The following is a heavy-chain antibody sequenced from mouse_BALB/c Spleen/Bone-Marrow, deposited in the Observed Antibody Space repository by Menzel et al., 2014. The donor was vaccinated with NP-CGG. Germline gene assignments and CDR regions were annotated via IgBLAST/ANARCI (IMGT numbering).Heavy chain of an antibody. V-gene: IGHV5-9-4*01. CDR3: ARDRGDY. CDR1: GFAFSYYA. Sequence: EVKLLGSGGGLVKPGGSLKLSCAASGFAFSYYAMSWVRQSPEKRLEWVAEISSGGSYTYYPDTVTGRFTISRDNAKNTLYLEMSSLRSEDTAMYYCARDRGDYWGQGTSVTVSS. CDR2: ISSGGSYT. D-gene: IGHD3-1*01. J-gene: IGHJ4*01.